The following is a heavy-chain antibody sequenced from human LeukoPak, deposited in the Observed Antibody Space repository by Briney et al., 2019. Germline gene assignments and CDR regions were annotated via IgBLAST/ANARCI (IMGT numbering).Heavy chain of an antibody. Sequence: GGSLRLSCATSGFTFSSSDMTWVRQSPGEGLEWVSLINRGGDTYYEDSAKGRFTISRDNSKNTLYLQMNSLRDEDTAVYYCAKWGGYGHGIDFWSQGTLVTVSS. CDR3: AKWGGYGHGIDF. CDR1: GFTFSSSD. CDR2: INRGGDT. J-gene: IGHJ4*02. V-gene: IGHV3-66*01. D-gene: IGHD3-16*01.